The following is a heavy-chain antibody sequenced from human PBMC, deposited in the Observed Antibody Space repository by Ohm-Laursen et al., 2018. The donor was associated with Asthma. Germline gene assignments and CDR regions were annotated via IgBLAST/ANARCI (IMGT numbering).Heavy chain of an antibody. V-gene: IGHV3-9*01. CDR2: ISWNSGSI. CDR3: AKDITVQGVMGWFDP. D-gene: IGHD3-10*01. CDR1: GFTFDDYA. Sequence: SLRLSCAASGFTFDDYAMHWVRQAPGKGLEWVSGISWNSGSIGYADSVKGRFTISRDNAKNSLYLQMNSLRAEDTALYYCAKDITVQGVMGWFDPWGQGTLVTVSS. J-gene: IGHJ5*02.